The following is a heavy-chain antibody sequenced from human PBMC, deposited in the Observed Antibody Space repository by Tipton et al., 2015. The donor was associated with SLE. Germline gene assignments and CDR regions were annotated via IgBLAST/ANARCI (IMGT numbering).Heavy chain of an antibody. Sequence: TLSLTCTVSGGSISSYYWSWIRQPPGKGLEWIGYIHHSGSSNYNPSLQSRVTISRDPSKNQFYLKLSSATAADTAVYYCARDQVGVGDFDYWGQGTLVTVSS. V-gene: IGHV4-59*01. D-gene: IGHD3-16*01. CDR3: ARDQVGVGDFDY. CDR1: GGSISSYY. J-gene: IGHJ4*02. CDR2: IHHSGSS.